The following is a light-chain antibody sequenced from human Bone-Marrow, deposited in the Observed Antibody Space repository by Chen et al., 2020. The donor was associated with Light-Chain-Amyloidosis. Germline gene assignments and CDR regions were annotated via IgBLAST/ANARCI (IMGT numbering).Light chain of an antibody. V-gene: IGLV3-25*03. CDR1: DLPTKY. J-gene: IGLJ2*01. Sequence: SYKLTQPPSVSVSPGQTARITCSGDDLPTKYAYWYQQKPGQAPVLVIQRDTERPSGISERFSGSSSGTTATLTISGGQAEDEADYHCQSADSSGTYVVLFGGWTKLTVL. CDR3: QSADSSGTYVVL. CDR2: RDT.